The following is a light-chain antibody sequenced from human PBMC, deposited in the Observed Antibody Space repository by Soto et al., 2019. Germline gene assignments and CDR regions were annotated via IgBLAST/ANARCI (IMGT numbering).Light chain of an antibody. CDR1: QSLVYSNGKNY. V-gene: IGKV2-30*01. CDR2: EVS. CDR3: MQGTHWPAT. J-gene: IGKJ1*01. Sequence: DVVMTQSPLSLPVTLGQPASISCRSSQSLVYSNGKNYLSWFQQRPGQSPRRLIYEVSHRDSGVPDRFSGSGSGTDFTLKISRVEAEDVGVYYCMQGTHWPATFGQGTKVDSK.